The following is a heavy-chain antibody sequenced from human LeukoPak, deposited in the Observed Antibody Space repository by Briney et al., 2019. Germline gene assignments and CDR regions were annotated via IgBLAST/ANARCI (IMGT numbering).Heavy chain of an antibody. D-gene: IGHD4/OR15-4a*01. CDR1: GYTFTGYY. CDR3: ASMGDYHLVSFFDY. J-gene: IGHJ4*02. V-gene: IGHV1-18*04. CDR2: VSAYDGNT. Sequence: GASVKVSCKASGYTFTGYYMHWARQAPGQGLEWMGWVSAYDGNTNYAQKLQGRVTMTTDTSTSTVYMELRSLRSDATAVYYCASMGDYHLVSFFDYWGQGTLVTVSS.